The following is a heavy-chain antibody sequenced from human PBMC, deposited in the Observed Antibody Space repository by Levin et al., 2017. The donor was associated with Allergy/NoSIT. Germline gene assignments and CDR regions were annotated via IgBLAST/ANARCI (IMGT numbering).Heavy chain of an antibody. CDR1: GFTFSNFL. J-gene: IGHJ5*02. V-gene: IGHV3-7*01. CDR3: ARIGTTSWYS. CDR2: IKHDGTEK. D-gene: IGHD2-2*01. Sequence: GESLKISCAASGFTFSNFLMSWVRQAPGKGLEWVANIKHDGTEKYYVDSVKGRFSISRDNAKNSLYLQMNSLRAEDTAVYYCARIGTTSWYSWGQGTQVTVSS.